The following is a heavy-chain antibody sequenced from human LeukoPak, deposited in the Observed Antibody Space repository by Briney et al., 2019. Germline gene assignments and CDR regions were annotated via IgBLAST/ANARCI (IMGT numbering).Heavy chain of an antibody. J-gene: IGHJ2*01. D-gene: IGHD4-17*01. CDR3: ARSAYGDYVVDWYFDL. CDR2: INHSGST. Sequence: SETLSLTCAVYGGSFSGYYWSWIRQPPGKGLEWIGEINHSGSTNYNPSLKSRVTISVDTSKNQFSLKLSSATAADTAVYYCARSAYGDYVVDWYFDLWGRGTLVTVSS. V-gene: IGHV4-34*01. CDR1: GGSFSGYY.